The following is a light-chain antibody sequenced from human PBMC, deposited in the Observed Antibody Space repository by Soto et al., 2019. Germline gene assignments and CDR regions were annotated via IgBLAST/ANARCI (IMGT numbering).Light chain of an antibody. CDR3: SSYTSGSTRV. V-gene: IGLV2-14*01. CDR1: SSDVGGYNY. CDR2: EVS. J-gene: IGLJ3*02. Sequence: QSALTQPASVSGSPGQSITISCTGTSSDVGGYNYVSWYQQHPGKAPKLMIYEVSNRPSGVSNRFSGSKSGNTASLTISGLQAEDEDDYDCSSYTSGSTRVFGGGTKLTVL.